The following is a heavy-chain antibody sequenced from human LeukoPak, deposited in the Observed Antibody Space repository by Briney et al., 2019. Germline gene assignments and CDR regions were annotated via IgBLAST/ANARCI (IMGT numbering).Heavy chain of an antibody. CDR1: GFTFSSYA. V-gene: IGHV3-30*04. Sequence: QSGGSLRLSCAASGFTFSSYAMHWVRQAPGKGLEWVAVISYDGSNKYYADSVKGRFTISRDNSKNTLYLQMNSLRAEDTAVYYCARDRLSIVVVTAILPLNWFDPWGQGTLVTVSS. CDR3: ARDRLSIVVVTAILPLNWFDP. D-gene: IGHD2-21*02. J-gene: IGHJ5*02. CDR2: ISYDGSNK.